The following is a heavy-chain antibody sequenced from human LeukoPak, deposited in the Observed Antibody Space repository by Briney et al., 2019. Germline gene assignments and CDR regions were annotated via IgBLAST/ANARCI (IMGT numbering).Heavy chain of an antibody. V-gene: IGHV3-30*18. Sequence: GGSLRLSCAASGFTFSSYGMHWVRQAPGKGLEWVAVISYDGSNKYYADSVKGRFTISRDNSKNTLYLQMNSLRAEDTAVYYCAKDSVREDTAMVRWFYYYYYYMDVWGKGTTVTVSS. D-gene: IGHD5-18*01. CDR3: AKDSVREDTAMVRWFYYYYYYMDV. CDR1: GFTFSSYG. CDR2: ISYDGSNK. J-gene: IGHJ6*03.